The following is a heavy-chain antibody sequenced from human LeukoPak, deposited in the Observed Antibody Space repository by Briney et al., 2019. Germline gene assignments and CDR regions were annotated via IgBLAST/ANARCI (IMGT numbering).Heavy chain of an antibody. CDR2: IYYSGST. J-gene: IGHJ5*02. V-gene: IGHV4-59*08. D-gene: IGHD6-19*01. CDR3: ARHPGIAVAADNWFAP. CDR1: GGSISSYY. Sequence: SETLSLTCTVSGGSISSYYWIWIRQPPGKGLDGIGYIYYSGSTNYNPSLKSRVTISLDTSKNQSALKRSSVNAAAPAVYSCARHPGIAVAADNWFAPWGQASLVTVSS.